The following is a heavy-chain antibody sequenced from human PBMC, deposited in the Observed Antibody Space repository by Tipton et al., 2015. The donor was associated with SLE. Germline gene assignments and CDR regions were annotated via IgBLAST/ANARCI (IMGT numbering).Heavy chain of an antibody. J-gene: IGHJ4*02. CDR2: IYYSGST. V-gene: IGHV4-39*01. CDR1: GGSISSRDYH. CDR3: ARQGTGFGSGRDDY. D-gene: IGHD1-14*01. Sequence: TLSLTCTVSGGSISSRDYHWGWIRQPPGKGLEWIGNIYYSGSTYHNPSLKSRVTTSVDTSKNHFSLSLYSVTVEDTAVYYCARQGTGFGSGRDDYWGQGILVTVSS.